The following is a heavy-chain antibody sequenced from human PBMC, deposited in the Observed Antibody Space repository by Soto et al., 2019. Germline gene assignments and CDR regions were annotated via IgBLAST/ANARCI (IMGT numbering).Heavy chain of an antibody. CDR2: VDSDGSGT. J-gene: IGHJ4*02. Sequence: EVQLVESGGGSVQPGGSLRLSCVASGITFSGYWMHWVRQVPVKGLVWVARVDSDGSGTSYADSVKGRFTISRDNAKNTLYLQMSSLRVEDTAVYYCATVFEHWGQGIPVTVSS. CDR3: ATVFEH. V-gene: IGHV3-74*01. CDR1: GITFSGYW.